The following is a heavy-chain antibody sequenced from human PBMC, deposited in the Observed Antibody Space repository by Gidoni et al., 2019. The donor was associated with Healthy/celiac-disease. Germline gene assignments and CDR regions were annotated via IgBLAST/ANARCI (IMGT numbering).Heavy chain of an antibody. V-gene: IGHV3-30-3*01. Sequence: QVQLVESGGGVVQPGRSLRLSCAASGFTFSSYARHWVRQAPGKGLEWVAVISYDGSNKYYADSVKGRFTISRDNSKNTLYLQMNSLRAEDTAVYYCARDPSRAGPNFDYWGQGTLVTVSS. CDR2: ISYDGSNK. D-gene: IGHD3-10*01. CDR1: GFTFSSYA. CDR3: ARDPSRAGPNFDY. J-gene: IGHJ4*02.